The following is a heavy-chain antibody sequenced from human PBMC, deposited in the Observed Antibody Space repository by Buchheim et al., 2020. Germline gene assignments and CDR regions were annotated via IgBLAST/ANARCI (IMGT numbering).Heavy chain of an antibody. CDR1: GGSFSGYY. J-gene: IGHJ4*02. V-gene: IGHV4-34*01. CDR2: INHSGST. D-gene: IGHD5-18*01. Sequence: QVQLQQWGAGLLKPSETLSLTCAVYGGSFSGYYWSWIRQPPGKGLEWIGEINHSGSTNYNPSLKSRVTISVDTSNNQFSLKLSSVTAADTAVYYCARVGQLWHRRPGRIDYWGQGTL. CDR3: ARVGQLWHRRPGRIDY.